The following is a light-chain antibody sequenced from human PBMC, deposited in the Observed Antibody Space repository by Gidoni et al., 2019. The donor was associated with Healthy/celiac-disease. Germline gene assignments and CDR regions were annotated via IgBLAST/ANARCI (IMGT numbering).Light chain of an antibody. CDR3: SSYTSSSTLYV. J-gene: IGLJ1*01. CDR1: SSDVGGYNY. CDR2: EVS. V-gene: IGLV2-14*01. Sequence: SALTQPAPVSGSPGQSITISCTGTSSDVGGYNYFSWYQQHPGQAPQLMIYEVSNRPSGVSTRFSGSKSGNTASLTISGLQAEDEADYYCSSYTSSSTLYVFGTGTKVTVL.